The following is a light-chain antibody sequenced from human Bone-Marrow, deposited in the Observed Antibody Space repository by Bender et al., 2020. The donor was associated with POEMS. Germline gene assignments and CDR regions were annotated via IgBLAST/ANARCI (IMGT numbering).Light chain of an antibody. CDR1: SSDIGGYKY. J-gene: IGLJ1*01. CDR3: MSYTSGRVPYV. CDR2: DVS. V-gene: IGLV2-14*03. Sequence: QSVLTQPAYVSGSPGQSITISCTGTSSDIGGYKYVSWYQQHPGRAPKLVISDVSNRPSGVSDRFSGSKSGNTASLTISGLQAEDEADYFCMSYTSGRVPYVFGTGTRVTVL.